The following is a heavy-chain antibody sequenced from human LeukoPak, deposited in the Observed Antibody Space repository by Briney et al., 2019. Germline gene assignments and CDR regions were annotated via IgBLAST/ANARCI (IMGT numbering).Heavy chain of an antibody. CDR3: ARGGGPSPRGGYFDY. D-gene: IGHD2-15*01. CDR2: INHSGST. V-gene: IGHV4-34*01. CDR1: GGSFSGYY. Sequence: PSETLSLTCAVYGGSFSGYYWSWIRQPPGKGLEWIGEINHSGSTNYNPSLKSRVTISVDTSKNQFSLKLSSVTAADTAVYYCARGGGPSPRGGYFDYWGQGTLVTVSS. J-gene: IGHJ4*02.